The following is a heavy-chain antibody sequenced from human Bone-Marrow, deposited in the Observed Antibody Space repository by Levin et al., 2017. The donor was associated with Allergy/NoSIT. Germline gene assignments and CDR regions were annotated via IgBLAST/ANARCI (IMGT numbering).Heavy chain of an antibody. Sequence: GESLKISCAASGFTFSNAWMSWVRQAPGKGLEWVGRIKSKTDGGTTDYAAPVKGRFTISRDDSKNTLYLQMNSLKTEDTAVYYCTTGRGWVFDYWGQGTLVTVSS. D-gene: IGHD6-19*01. CDR3: TTGRGWVFDY. CDR1: GFTFSNAW. J-gene: IGHJ4*02. CDR2: IKSKTDGGTT. V-gene: IGHV3-15*01.